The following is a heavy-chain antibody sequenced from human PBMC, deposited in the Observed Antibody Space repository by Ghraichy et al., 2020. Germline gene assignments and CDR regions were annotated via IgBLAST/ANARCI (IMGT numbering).Heavy chain of an antibody. CDR3: TSLEMTTGRAYFDY. D-gene: IGHD4-17*01. CDR2: IRSKANSYAT. CDR1: GFTFSGSA. Sequence: LNISCEASGFTFSGSAMHWVRQASGKGLEWVGRIRSKANSYATAYAASVKGRFTISRDDSKNTAYLQMNSLKTEDTAVYYCTSLEMTTGRAYFDYWGQGTLVTVSS. J-gene: IGHJ4*02. V-gene: IGHV3-73*01.